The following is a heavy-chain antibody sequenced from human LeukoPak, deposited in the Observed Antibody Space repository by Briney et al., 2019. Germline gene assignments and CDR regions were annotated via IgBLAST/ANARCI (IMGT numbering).Heavy chain of an antibody. J-gene: IGHJ6*03. CDR2: ISWNSGSI. D-gene: IGHD1-26*01. Sequence: GGSLRLSCAASGFTFDDYAMHWVRQAPGKGLEWVSGISWNSGSIGYADSVKGRFTISRDNAKNSLYLQMNSLRAEDTALYYCAKDNSSYYYYYMDVWGKGTTVTVSS. CDR3: AKDNSSYYYYYMDV. V-gene: IGHV3-9*01. CDR1: GFTFDDYA.